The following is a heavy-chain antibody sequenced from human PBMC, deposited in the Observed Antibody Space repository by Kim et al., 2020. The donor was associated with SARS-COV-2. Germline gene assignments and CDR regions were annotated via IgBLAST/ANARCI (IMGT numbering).Heavy chain of an antibody. CDR2: YN. V-gene: IGHV6-1*01. Sequence: YNYYAISVKNRITINPDTSKNRFSLQLNSVTPEDTAVYYCAAGTGLRFDPWGQGTLVTVSS. D-gene: IGHD6-13*01. J-gene: IGHJ5*02. CDR3: AAGTGLRFDP.